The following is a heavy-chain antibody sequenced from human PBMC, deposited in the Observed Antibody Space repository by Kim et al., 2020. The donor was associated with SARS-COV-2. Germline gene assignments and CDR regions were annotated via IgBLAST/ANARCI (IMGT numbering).Heavy chain of an antibody. CDR3: ARRITMVRGVIITGWFDP. Sequence: ASVKVSCKASGYTFTSYGISWVRQAPGQGLEWMGWISAYNGNTNYAEKLQGRVTMTTDTSTSTAYMELRSLRSDDTAVYYCARRITMVRGVIITGWFDPWGQGTLVTVSS. CDR2: ISAYNGNT. D-gene: IGHD3-10*01. CDR1: GYTFTSYG. V-gene: IGHV1-18*04. J-gene: IGHJ5*02.